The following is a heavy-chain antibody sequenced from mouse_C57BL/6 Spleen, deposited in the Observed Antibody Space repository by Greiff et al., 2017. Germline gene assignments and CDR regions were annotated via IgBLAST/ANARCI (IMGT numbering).Heavy chain of an antibody. D-gene: IGHD2-4*01. V-gene: IGHV1-69*01. CDR2: IDPSDSYT. J-gene: IGHJ2*01. CDR1: GYTFTSYW. CDR3: ARPRYDYDDRYYCDY. Sequence: QVQLQQPGAELVMPGASVKLSCKASGYTFTSYWMHWVKQRPGQGLEWIGEIDPSDSYTNYNHKFKGKSTLTVDKSSSTAYMQLSSLTSEDSAGYYCARPRYDYDDRYYCDYWGQGTTRTVSS.